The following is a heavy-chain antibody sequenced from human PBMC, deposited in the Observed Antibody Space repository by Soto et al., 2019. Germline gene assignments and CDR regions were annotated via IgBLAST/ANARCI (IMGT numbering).Heavy chain of an antibody. J-gene: IGHJ4*02. CDR2: ISESGTTI. V-gene: IGHV3-11*01. CDR1: GFAFSAYY. Sequence: QVHLMESGGGLVKPGGSLRLSCAASGFAFSAYYMGWIRQAPGKGLEWLSYISESGTTIYYADSVKGRFTISRDNAKNSLYLQMNSLRAEDTAVYYCTRSDYDSSGYTDYWGQGTLLTVSS. D-gene: IGHD3-22*01. CDR3: TRSDYDSSGYTDY.